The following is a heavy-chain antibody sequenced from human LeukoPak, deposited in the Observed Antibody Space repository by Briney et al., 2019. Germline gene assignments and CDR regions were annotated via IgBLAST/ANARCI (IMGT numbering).Heavy chain of an antibody. CDR1: GGSFSGYY. J-gene: IGHJ4*02. CDR2: INHSGST. V-gene: IGHV4-34*01. CDR3: ASIAAADTKFDY. Sequence: SETLSLTCAVYGGSFSGYYWSWIRQPPGKGLEWIGEINHSGSTNYNPSLKSRVTIPVDTSKNQFSLKLSSVTAADTAVYYCASIAAADTKFDYWGQGTLVTVSS. D-gene: IGHD6-13*01.